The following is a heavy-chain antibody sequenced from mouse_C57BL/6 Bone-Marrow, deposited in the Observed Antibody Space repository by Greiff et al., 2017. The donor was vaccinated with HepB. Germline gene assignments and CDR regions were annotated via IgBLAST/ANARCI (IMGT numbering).Heavy chain of an antibody. J-gene: IGHJ1*03. CDR2: IYPGDGDT. D-gene: IGHD2-12*01. CDR3: ARPLRRNFDV. CDR1: GYTFSSSW. Sequence: VQLQQSGPELVKPGASVKISCKASGYTFSSSWMNWVKQRPGKGLEWIGRIYPGDGDTNYNGKFKGKATLTADKSSRTAYMQLSSLTSEDSAVYFCARPLRRNFDVWGTGTTVTVSS. V-gene: IGHV1-82*01.